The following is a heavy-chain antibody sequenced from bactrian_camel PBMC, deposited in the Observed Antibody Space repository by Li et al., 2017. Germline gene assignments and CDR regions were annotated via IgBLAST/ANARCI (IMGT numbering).Heavy chain of an antibody. V-gene: IGHV3S31*01. CDR2: ISDGGGARQ. CDR3: AWRTQYGATCPRPSPVAYTY. Sequence: DVQLVESGGGSVQAGGSLRLSCAVSAYTFSNYCLGWFRQSLGKERERVASISDGGGARQLYADSVKGRFTISQDNAKNTVYLQMNSMSPEDTAMYYCAWRTQYGATCPRPSPVAYTYWGQGTQVTVS. J-gene: IGHJ4*01. CDR1: AYTFSNYC. D-gene: IGHD1*01.